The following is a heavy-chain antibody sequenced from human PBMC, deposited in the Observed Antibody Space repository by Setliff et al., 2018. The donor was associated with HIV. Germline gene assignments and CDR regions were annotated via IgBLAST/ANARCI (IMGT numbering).Heavy chain of an antibody. CDR2: FYHSGSS. D-gene: IGHD4-4*01. CDR1: GGSIRNGGYS. V-gene: IGHV4-30-2*01. CDR3: ARVVETTYISGFGAFDV. J-gene: IGHJ3*01. Sequence: SETLSLTCVVSGGSIRNGGYSWTWIPQPPGKGLEWIGFFYHSGSSFYNPSLKSRVTISRDRSANQFSLILTSVTAADTGVYYCARVVETTYISGFGAFDVWGQGKVVPSPQ.